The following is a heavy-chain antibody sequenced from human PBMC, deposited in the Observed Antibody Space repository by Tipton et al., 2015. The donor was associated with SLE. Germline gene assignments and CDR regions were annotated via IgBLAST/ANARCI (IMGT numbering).Heavy chain of an antibody. CDR1: GFTFSRHW. Sequence: SLRLSCAASGFTFSRHWMSWVRQAPGKGLEWGANIKQDGSEKFFVDSVKGRFTISRDNAKNSLYLQMDSLRAEDTAVYYCVRNGGAFDFWGQGTMVTVSS. D-gene: IGHD2-8*01. CDR2: IKQDGSEK. CDR3: VRNGGAFDF. J-gene: IGHJ3*01. V-gene: IGHV3-7*05.